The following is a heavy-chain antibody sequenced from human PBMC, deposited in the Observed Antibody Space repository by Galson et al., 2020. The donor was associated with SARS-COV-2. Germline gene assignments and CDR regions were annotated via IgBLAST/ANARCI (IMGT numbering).Heavy chain of an antibody. CDR3: AICWRNYDFWSGYWEPFDY. J-gene: IGHJ4*02. CDR1: GFTFSSYG. V-gene: IGHV3-30*03. D-gene: IGHD3-3*01. CDR2: ISYDGSNK. Sequence: GSLRLSCAASGFTFSSYGMHWVRQAPGKGLEWVAVISYDGSNKYYADSVKGRFTISRDNSKNTLYLQMNSLRAEDTAVYYCAICWRNYDFWSGYWEPFDYWGQGTLVTVSS.